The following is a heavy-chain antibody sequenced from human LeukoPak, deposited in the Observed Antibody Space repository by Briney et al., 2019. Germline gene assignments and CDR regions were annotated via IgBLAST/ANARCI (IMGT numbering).Heavy chain of an antibody. V-gene: IGHV1-2*02. CDR3: ARVAPYSSGWYGEFDY. CDR1: GYTFSDYF. Sequence: ASVKVSCKASGYTFSDYFMHWVRQAPGQGLEWMGWMNPNSGGTNYAQKFQGRVTMTRDTSISTAYTELSRLRSDDTAVYYCARVAPYSSGWYGEFDYWGQGTLVTVSS. J-gene: IGHJ4*02. D-gene: IGHD6-19*01. CDR2: MNPNSGGT.